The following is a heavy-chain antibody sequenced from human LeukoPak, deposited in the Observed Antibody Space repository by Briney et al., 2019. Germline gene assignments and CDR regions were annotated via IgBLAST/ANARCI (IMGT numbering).Heavy chain of an antibody. V-gene: IGHV3-23*01. CDR2: FSGSGGST. Sequence: GGPLNPSCGASEFPFSTNAWTWVRKPPGKGLEGVQAFSGSGGSTYYADSVKGRFTISRDNSKNTLYLQMNSLRAEDAAVYYCAKGRDYYDSSGYYRGYYFDYWGQGTLVTVSS. CDR1: EFPFSTNA. CDR3: AKGRDYYDSSGYYRGYYFDY. J-gene: IGHJ4*02. D-gene: IGHD3-22*01.